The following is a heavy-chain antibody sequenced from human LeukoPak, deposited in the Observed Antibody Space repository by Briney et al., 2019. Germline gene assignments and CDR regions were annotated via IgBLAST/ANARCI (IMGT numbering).Heavy chain of an antibody. J-gene: IGHJ4*02. CDR1: GGSISSSSYY. Sequence: PSETLSLTCTVSGGSISSSSYYWGWIRQPPGKGLEWIGSIYYSGSTYYNPSLKSRVTISVDTSKNQFSLKLSSVTAADTAVYYCARIWFGEYDWSQGTLVTVSS. D-gene: IGHD3-10*01. CDR3: ARIWFGEYD. V-gene: IGHV4-39*07. CDR2: IYYSGST.